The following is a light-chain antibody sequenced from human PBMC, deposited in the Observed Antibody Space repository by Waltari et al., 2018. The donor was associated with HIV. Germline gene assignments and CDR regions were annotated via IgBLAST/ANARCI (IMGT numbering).Light chain of an antibody. V-gene: IGKV4-1*01. CDR2: QAS. CDR1: RTVFYNSNNLNY. J-gene: IGKJ4*01. Sequence: DIVITQSPDSLAVSLGERANINCWSSRTVFYNSNNLNYLAWYQKKPGQPPKVVIYQASTRAFGVSDRFSGSGSGTNFSLTITSLQVDDLAVYYCQQYFTLPPTFGGGTKVEIK. CDR3: QQYFTLPPT.